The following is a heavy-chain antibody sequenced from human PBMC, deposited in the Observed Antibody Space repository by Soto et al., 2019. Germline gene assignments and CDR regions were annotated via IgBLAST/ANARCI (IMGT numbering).Heavy chain of an antibody. Sequence: QVQLVQSGAEVKKPGASVKVSCKASGYSFTTYYIQWVXHAPGHGPEWLGIINPSTGTTSYAQKGQGRVTIARDTSTSTVDMELGSRRSEGSAVYYCAREWAKKTLIGGGTYRYYHGRDGWGQGTTGTVSS. CDR3: AREWAKKTLIGGGTYRYYHGRDG. CDR1: GYSFTTYY. CDR2: INPSTGTT. D-gene: IGHD3-16*01. V-gene: IGHV1-46*01. J-gene: IGHJ6*02.